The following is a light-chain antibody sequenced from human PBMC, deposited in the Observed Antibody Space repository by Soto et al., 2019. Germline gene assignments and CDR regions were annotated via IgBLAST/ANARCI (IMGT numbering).Light chain of an antibody. J-gene: IGKJ1*01. CDR1: QSVSSAF. Sequence: EIVLTQSPGTLSLSPGERATLSCRASQSVSSAFLAWYQQKPGQAPRLLIYGASNRAAGIPDRFSGRGSGTDFTLTISRLEAEDFAVYYCQQYGNSPPWTFGQGTKVDIK. CDR3: QQYGNSPPWT. CDR2: GAS. V-gene: IGKV3-20*01.